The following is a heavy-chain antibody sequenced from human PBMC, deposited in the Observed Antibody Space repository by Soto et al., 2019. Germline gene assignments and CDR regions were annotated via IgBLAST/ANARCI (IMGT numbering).Heavy chain of an antibody. D-gene: IGHD4-17*01. Sequence: SETLSLTCAVYGGSFSGYYWSWIRQPPGKGLEWIGEINHSGSTNYNPSLKSRVTISVDTSKNQFSLKLSSVTAADTAVYYCARGSRYHYYYMDVWGKGTTVTVSS. V-gene: IGHV4-34*01. J-gene: IGHJ6*03. CDR1: GGSFSGYY. CDR2: INHSGST. CDR3: ARGSRYHYYYMDV.